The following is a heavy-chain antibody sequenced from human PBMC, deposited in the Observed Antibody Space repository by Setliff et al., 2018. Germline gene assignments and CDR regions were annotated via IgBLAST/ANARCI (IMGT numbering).Heavy chain of an antibody. J-gene: IGHJ5*02. Sequence: GASVKVSCKASGGTFSSYAISWVRRAPGQGLEWMGGIIPILGIANYAQKFQGRVTITADESTSTAYMELSSLRSEDTAVYYCARGMGSGSYYWFDPWGQGTLVTVSS. V-gene: IGHV1-69*10. CDR2: IIPILGIA. CDR3: ARGMGSGSYYWFDP. CDR1: GGTFSSYA. D-gene: IGHD3-10*01.